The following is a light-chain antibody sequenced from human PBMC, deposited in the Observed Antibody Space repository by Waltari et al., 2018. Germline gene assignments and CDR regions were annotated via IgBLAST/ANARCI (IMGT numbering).Light chain of an antibody. CDR1: QDIGRY. CDR3: QQVNTSPCT. J-gene: IGKJ3*01. V-gene: IGKV1-13*02. CDR2: VTS. Sequence: AIQLTQSPSSLPASVGDRVTITSRASQDIGRYLAWYQQKPGKAPKLLIYVTSILQSGFSSRFSGSGSGTDFTLTITSLRPEDSATYYCQQVNTSPCTFGPGSKVDVK.